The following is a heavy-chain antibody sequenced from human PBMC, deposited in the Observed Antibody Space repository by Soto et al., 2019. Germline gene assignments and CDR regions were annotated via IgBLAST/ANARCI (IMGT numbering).Heavy chain of an antibody. J-gene: IGHJ6*02. V-gene: IGHV3-74*01. CDR2: INSDGSST. Sequence: GGSLRLSCAASGFTFSSYWMRWVHRAPGKGLVWVSRINSDGSSTSYADSVKGRFTISRDNAKNTLYLQMNSLRAEDTAVYYCAIARKGPGYCSGGSCYSGYYYGMDVWGQGTTVTVSS. D-gene: IGHD2-15*01. CDR3: AIARKGPGYCSGGSCYSGYYYGMDV. CDR1: GFTFSSYW.